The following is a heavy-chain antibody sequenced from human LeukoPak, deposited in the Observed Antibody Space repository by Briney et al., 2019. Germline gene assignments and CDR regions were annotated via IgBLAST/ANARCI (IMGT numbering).Heavy chain of an antibody. CDR1: GYTFTTSD. CDR3: ARGFRSDSSGRKFDC. J-gene: IGHJ4*02. V-gene: IGHV1-8*01. CDR2: MNPHSGNT. D-gene: IGHD3-22*01. Sequence: GASVKVSCKASGYTFTTSDINWVRQATGQGLEWMGWMNPHSGNTGYAQNFQGRVTMTRNTSIGTAYMELSSLRSEDTAVYYCARGFRSDSSGRKFDCWGQGTLVTVSS.